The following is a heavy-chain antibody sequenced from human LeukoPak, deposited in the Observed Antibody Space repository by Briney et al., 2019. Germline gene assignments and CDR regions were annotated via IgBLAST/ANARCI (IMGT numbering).Heavy chain of an antibody. CDR1: GASVRSNY. CDR3: ARMRRHTGDWYADDS. V-gene: IGHV4-4*07. Sequence: SETLSLTCTVSGASVRSNYWSWIRQSAARGLEWLGRISVSDGTNYNPSLKGRVSMSVDASKNQFSLILSSAAAADTAVYYCARMRRHTGDWYADDSWGQGKLVTVSS. J-gene: IGHJ4*02. D-gene: IGHD2-21*02. CDR2: ISVSDGT.